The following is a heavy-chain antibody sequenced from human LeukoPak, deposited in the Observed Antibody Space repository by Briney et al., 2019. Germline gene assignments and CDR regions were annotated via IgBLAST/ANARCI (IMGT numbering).Heavy chain of an antibody. CDR3: ARDLSGVTGYTYGRGIDY. J-gene: IGHJ4*02. V-gene: IGHV3-7*01. CDR1: GFTFSSYW. Sequence: TGGSLRLSCAASGFTFSSYWMSWVRQAPGKGLEWVANIKKDGSEKYYVDSVKGRFTISRDNAKTSLYLQMNSLRADDTAVYYCARDLSGVTGYTYGRGIDYWGQGTLVTVSS. D-gene: IGHD5-18*01. CDR2: IKKDGSEK.